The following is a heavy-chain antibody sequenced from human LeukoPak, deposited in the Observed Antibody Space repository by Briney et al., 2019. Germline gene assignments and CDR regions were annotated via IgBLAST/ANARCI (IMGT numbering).Heavy chain of an antibody. CDR1: GFTFSNYC. CDR2: RSYDGSNK. CDR3: AKDWGRKQLIHYFDY. Sequence: GRSLRLSCAAAGFTFSNYCMHLGRQAPGKGVGLGAVRSYDGSNKYYADSVKGRFTISRDNYKNTLYLQMNSLRAEDTAVYYCAKDWGRKQLIHYFDYWGQGTLVTVSS. J-gene: IGHJ4*02. V-gene: IGHV3-30*18. D-gene: IGHD6-13*01.